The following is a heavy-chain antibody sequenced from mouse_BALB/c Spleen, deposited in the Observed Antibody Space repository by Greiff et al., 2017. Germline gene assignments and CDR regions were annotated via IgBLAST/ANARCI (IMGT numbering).Heavy chain of an antibody. Sequence: QVHVKQSGAELMKPGASVKISCKATGYTFSSYWIEWVKQRPGHGLEWIGEILPGSGSTNYNQKFKDKATLTADKSSSTAYMQLSSLTSEDSAVYYCARGGLGTTATSAWFAYWGQGTLVTVSA. CDR3: ARGGLGTTATSAWFAY. D-gene: IGHD1-2*01. V-gene: IGHV1-9*01. J-gene: IGHJ3*01. CDR1: GYTFSSYW. CDR2: ILPGSGST.